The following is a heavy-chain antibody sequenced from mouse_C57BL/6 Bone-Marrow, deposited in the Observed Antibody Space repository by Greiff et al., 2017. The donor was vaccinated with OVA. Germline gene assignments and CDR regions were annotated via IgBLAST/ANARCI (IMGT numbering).Heavy chain of an antibody. CDR2: IDPETGGT. CDR1: GYTFTDYE. J-gene: IGHJ3*01. D-gene: IGHD2-3*01. CDR3: TREDGWLGFAY. V-gene: IGHV1-15*01. Sequence: QVQLKQSGAELVRPGASVTLSCKASGYTFTDYEMHGVKQTPLHGLEWIGAIDPETGGTAYNQKFKGKAILTADKSSSTAYMELRSLTSEDSAVYYCTREDGWLGFAYWGQGTLVTVSA.